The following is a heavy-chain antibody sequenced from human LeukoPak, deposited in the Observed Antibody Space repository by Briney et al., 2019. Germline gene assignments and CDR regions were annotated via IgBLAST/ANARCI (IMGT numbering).Heavy chain of an antibody. Sequence: GGSLRLSCAASGFTFSSYSVNWVRQAPGKGLEWVSSISSSSSYIYYADSVKGRFTISRDNAKNSLYLQMNSLRAEDTAVYYCARSPITIFGVVIDWGQGTLVTVSS. CDR1: GFTFSSYS. CDR2: ISSSSSYI. D-gene: IGHD3-3*01. J-gene: IGHJ4*02. CDR3: ARSPITIFGVVID. V-gene: IGHV3-21*01.